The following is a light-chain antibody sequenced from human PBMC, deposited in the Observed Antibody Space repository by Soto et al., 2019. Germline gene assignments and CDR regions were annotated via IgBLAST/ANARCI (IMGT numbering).Light chain of an antibody. Sequence: QSALTQPASVSGSPGQSITISCTGTSSDVGGYSYVSWYQQHPGTAPKLIIFEVSNRPSGVSNRFSGSKSGNTASLTISGLQAEDEADYYCSSYTSSSTLVFGGGTQLTVL. CDR2: EVS. V-gene: IGLV2-14*01. CDR1: SSDVGGYSY. CDR3: SSYTSSSTLV. J-gene: IGLJ2*01.